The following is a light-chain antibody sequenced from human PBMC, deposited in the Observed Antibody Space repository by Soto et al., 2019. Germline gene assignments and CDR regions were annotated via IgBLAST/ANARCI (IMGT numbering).Light chain of an antibody. J-gene: IGKJ4*01. Sequence: DIQMTQSPSSLSASVGHRITITCRASQSISSCLNWYQQKPGKAPKLLIYAASSLQSGVPSRFSGSGSGTDFTLTISSLQSEDFATYYCQQSYSSLGLTFGGGTKVEIK. CDR3: QQSYSSLGLT. V-gene: IGKV1-39*01. CDR2: AAS. CDR1: QSISSC.